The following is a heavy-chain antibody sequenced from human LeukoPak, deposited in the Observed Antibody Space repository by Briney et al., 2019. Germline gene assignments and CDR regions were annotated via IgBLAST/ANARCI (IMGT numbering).Heavy chain of an antibody. CDR2: IIPILGIA. V-gene: IGHV1-69*04. CDR1: GGTFSSYT. J-gene: IGHJ4*02. Sequence: SVKVSCKASGGTFSSYTISWVRQAPGQGLEWMGRIIPILGIANYAQKFQGRVTITADKSTSTAYMELSSLRSEDTAVYYCARDCSSTSCYIGGYWGQGTLVTVSS. D-gene: IGHD2-2*02. CDR3: ARDCSSTSCYIGGY.